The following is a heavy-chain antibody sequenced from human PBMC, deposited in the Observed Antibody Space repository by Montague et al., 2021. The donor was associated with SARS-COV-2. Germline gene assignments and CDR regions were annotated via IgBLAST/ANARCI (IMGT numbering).Heavy chain of an antibody. CDR1: GGSISSDYY. CDR3: ARKTSRGLTIFGVVTASYCFDY. Sequence: SETLSLTCTVAGGSISSDYYWAWIRQPPGKGLEWIGSIYYSGSTYYNPSLKSRVTISVDTSKNQFSLKLSSVTAADTAVFYCARKTSRGLTIFGVVTASYCFDYWGQGTLVTVSS. D-gene: IGHD3-3*01. V-gene: IGHV4-39*01. CDR2: IYYSGST. J-gene: IGHJ4*02.